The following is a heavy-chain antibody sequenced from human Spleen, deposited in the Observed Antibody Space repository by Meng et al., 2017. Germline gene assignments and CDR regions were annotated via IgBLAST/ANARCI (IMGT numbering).Heavy chain of an antibody. CDR3: VRSSAWVRTGFDP. CDR2: VHHSGST. D-gene: IGHD6-19*01. J-gene: IGHJ5*02. V-gene: IGHV4-39*01. CDR1: GGSITTNNYY. Sequence: QLQLQELGPGLVKPSETLSLTCTVSGGSITTNNYYWGWIRQPPGKGLEYIGSVHHSGSTYYTPSLKSRVTVSIDTSRNQFSLWLTSVTAADTAVYYCVRSSAWVRTGFDPWGQGTLVTVSS.